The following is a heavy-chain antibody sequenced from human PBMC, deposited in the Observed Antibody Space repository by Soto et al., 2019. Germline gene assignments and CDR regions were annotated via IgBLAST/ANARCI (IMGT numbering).Heavy chain of an antibody. J-gene: IGHJ6*02. Sequence: QVQLQEAGPGLVKPSQTLSLTCTVSGGSISSGDYYWSWIRQPPGKGLEWIGSIYSSGSTYYNPSLKSRVTLSVSTSNNQVSLKLSSVTAADAAVYYCARASPVVTDVWVQGTTVTVSS. CDR1: GGSISSGDYY. CDR2: IYSSGST. D-gene: IGHD5-18*01. V-gene: IGHV4-30-4*01. CDR3: ARASPVVTDV.